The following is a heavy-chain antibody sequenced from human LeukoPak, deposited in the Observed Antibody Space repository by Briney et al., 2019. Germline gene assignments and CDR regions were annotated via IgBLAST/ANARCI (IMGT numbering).Heavy chain of an antibody. CDR1: GGSISSYY. V-gene: IGHV4-4*07. J-gene: IGHJ5*02. D-gene: IGHD6-13*01. Sequence: PSEPLSLTCTVSGGSISSYYWSWIRQPAGRGLEWIGRIYTSGSTNYNPSLKSRVTISVDKSKNQFSLKLSSVTAADTAVYYCAKASIAAAGWFDPWGQGTLVTVST. CDR3: AKASIAAAGWFDP. CDR2: IYTSGST.